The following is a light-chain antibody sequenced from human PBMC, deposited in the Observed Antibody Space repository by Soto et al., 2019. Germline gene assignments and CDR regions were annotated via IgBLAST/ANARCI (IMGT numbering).Light chain of an antibody. CDR1: QSVSRN. J-gene: IGKJ1*01. CDR2: GAS. Sequence: EIVMTQSPATLSVSPGERGTLSCRASQSVSRNLAWYQQKPGQAPRLLISGASTRATGIPARFSGSGSGTEFTLTISSLQSEDFAVYYCQQYNNWWTFGQGTKVEIK. CDR3: QQYNNWWT. V-gene: IGKV3-15*01.